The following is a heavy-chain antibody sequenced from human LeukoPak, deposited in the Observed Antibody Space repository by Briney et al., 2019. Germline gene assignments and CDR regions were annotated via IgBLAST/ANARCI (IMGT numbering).Heavy chain of an antibody. CDR3: ARGGHYYGSGSYYKEVSEFDY. CDR1: GYTFSSNW. J-gene: IGHJ4*02. D-gene: IGHD3-10*01. V-gene: IGHV5-51*01. Sequence: GESLQISCQGSGYTFSSNWIGWVRQMPGKGLEWMGIIYPGDSDTRYSPSFQGQVTISADKSISTAYLQWSSLKASDTAMYYCARGGHYYGSGSYYKEVSEFDYWGQGTLVTVSS. CDR2: IYPGDSDT.